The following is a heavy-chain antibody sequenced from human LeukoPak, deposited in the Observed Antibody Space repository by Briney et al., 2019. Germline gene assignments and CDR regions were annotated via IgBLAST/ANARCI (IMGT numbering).Heavy chain of an antibody. CDR3: ARDSYYYDSSGLRPYYFDY. CDR1: GGSISSGSYY. Sequence: SSETLSLTSTASGGSISSGSYYWSCIRQPAGKGLEWIGRIYTSGSTNYNPSLNSRVTISVDTSTNQFSLKLTSVTAADTAVYYCARDSYYYDSSGLRPYYFDYWGQGTLLTVSS. D-gene: IGHD3-22*01. CDR2: IYTSGST. J-gene: IGHJ4*02. V-gene: IGHV4-61*02.